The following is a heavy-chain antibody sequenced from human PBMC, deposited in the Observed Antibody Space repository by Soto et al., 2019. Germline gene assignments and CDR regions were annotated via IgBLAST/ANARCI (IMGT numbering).Heavy chain of an antibody. D-gene: IGHD6-13*01. V-gene: IGHV3-23*01. CDR2: ITDSGFST. CDR1: GFTFSSYA. J-gene: IGHJ5*02. Sequence: LRLSCAASGFTFSSYAMSWVRQAPRKGLEWVSAITDSGFSTFYSDSVKGRFTISRDNSKNTLFLQMNSLRVEDTAVYYCAKELGKAATEPFDPWGQGTLVTVSS. CDR3: AKELGKAATEPFDP.